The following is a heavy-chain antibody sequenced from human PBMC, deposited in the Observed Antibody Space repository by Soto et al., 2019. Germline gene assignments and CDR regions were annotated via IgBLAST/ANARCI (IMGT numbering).Heavy chain of an antibody. Sequence: QVQLVESGGGVVQPGRSLRLSCAASGFTFSVYGMHWVRQAPGKGLEWVAVIWSDGSSKYYADSVKGRFTISRDNSKNTLSLQMNSLRAEDTAVYFCARDTWNMAVSNGNYFDYWGQGTLVTVSS. J-gene: IGHJ4*02. V-gene: IGHV3-33*01. CDR1: GFTFSVYG. D-gene: IGHD3-22*01. CDR2: IWSDGSSK. CDR3: ARDTWNMAVSNGNYFDY.